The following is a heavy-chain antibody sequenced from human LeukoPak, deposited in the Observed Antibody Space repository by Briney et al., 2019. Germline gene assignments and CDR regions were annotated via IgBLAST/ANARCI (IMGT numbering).Heavy chain of an antibody. CDR1: GFTVSSNY. CDR2: IYSGGST. J-gene: IGHJ4*02. V-gene: IGHV3-66*01. CDR3: ARGGGSTQFDY. D-gene: IGHD3-16*01. Sequence: QPGGSLRLSCAASGFTVSSNYMSWVRQAPGKGLEWVSLIYSGGSTYYADSVRGRFTISRGSSKNTLYLQMNSLRAEDTAVYFCARGGGSTQFDYWGQGTLVTVSS.